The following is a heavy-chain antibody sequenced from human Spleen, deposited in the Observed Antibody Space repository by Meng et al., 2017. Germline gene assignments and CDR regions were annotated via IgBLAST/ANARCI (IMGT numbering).Heavy chain of an antibody. D-gene: IGHD2-15*01. J-gene: IGHJ3*02. CDR1: GGSISSYY. Sequence: GSLRLSCTVSGGSISSYYWSWIRQPPGKGLEWIGYIYYSGSTNYNPSLKSRVTISIDTSKNQFSLKLSSVTAADTAVYYCARYLVDAFDIWGQGTMVTVSS. CDR3: ARYLVDAFDI. CDR2: IYYSGST. V-gene: IGHV4-59*01.